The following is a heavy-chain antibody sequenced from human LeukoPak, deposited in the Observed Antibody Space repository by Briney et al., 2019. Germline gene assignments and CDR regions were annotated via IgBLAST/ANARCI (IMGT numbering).Heavy chain of an antibody. CDR1: ADSISISSSD. Sequence: SETLSLTCTVSADSISISSSDCGWIRQPPWEGLEWIGSIYYSGSTYYNPSLKSRVNISVDPPKNRFSLKLTSVTAADTAFYYCARVVASTSIDSWGQGTLVTVSS. CDR3: ARVVASTSIDS. D-gene: IGHD2-15*01. J-gene: IGHJ4*02. CDR2: IYYSGST. V-gene: IGHV4-39*07.